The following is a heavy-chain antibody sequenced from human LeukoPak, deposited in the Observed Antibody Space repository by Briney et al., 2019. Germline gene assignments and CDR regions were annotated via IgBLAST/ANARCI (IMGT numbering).Heavy chain of an antibody. CDR1: GGSFSGYY. CDR2: INHSGST. J-gene: IGHJ3*02. Sequence: SETLSLTCAVYGGSFSGYYWSWIRQPPGKGLEWIEEINHSGSTNYNPSLKSRVTISVDTSKNQFSLKLSSVTAADTAVYYCARRRLRIQLLPRGAFDIWGQGTMVTVSS. CDR3: ARRRLRIQLLPRGAFDI. D-gene: IGHD5-18*01. V-gene: IGHV4-34*01.